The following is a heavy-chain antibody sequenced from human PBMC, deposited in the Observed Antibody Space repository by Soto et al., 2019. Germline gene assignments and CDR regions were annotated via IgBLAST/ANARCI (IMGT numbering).Heavy chain of an antibody. V-gene: IGHV3-23*01. Sequence: GGSLRLSCAASGFAFSSYAMSWVRQAPGKGLERVSAISFSGSSAYYADSVKGRFTISRDNSKNTLYLQMSSLRAEDTAVYYCAKWRYSSSPEGMDVWGQGTTVTVSS. CDR3: AKWRYSSSPEGMDV. J-gene: IGHJ6*02. CDR1: GFAFSSYA. CDR2: ISFSGSSA. D-gene: IGHD6-6*01.